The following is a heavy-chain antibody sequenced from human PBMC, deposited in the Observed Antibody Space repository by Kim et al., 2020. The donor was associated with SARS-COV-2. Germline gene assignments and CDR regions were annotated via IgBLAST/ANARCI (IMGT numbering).Heavy chain of an antibody. J-gene: IGHJ4*02. D-gene: IGHD1-26*01. Sequence: GESLKISCKGSGYSFTSYWIGWVRQMPGKGLEWMGIIYPGDSDTRYSPSFQGQVTISADKSISTAYLQWSSLKASDTAMYYCARLGLRGYSGSYAWFDYWGQGTLVTVSS. CDR2: IYPGDSDT. V-gene: IGHV5-51*01. CDR3: ARLGLRGYSGSYAWFDY. CDR1: GYSFTSYW.